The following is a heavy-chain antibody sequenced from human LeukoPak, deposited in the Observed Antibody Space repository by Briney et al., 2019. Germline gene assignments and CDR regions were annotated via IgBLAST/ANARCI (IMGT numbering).Heavy chain of an antibody. D-gene: IGHD4-23*01. CDR2: INHSGST. CDR1: GGSFSGYY. CDR3: ARGRRGTVATPGGYYMDV. V-gene: IGHV4-34*01. Sequence: SETLSLTCAVYGGSFSGYYWSWIRQPPGKGLEWIGEINHSGSTNYNPSLKSRVTISVDTSKNQFSLKLSSVTAADTAVYYCARGRRGTVATPGGYYMDVWGKGTTVTVSS. J-gene: IGHJ6*03.